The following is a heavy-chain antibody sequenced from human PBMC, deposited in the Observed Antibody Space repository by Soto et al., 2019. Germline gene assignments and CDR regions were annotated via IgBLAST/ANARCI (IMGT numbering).Heavy chain of an antibody. CDR3: ARQPRGPGYGERGLYFDH. V-gene: IGHV4-39*01. CDR2: IYYGGTS. D-gene: IGHD3-16*01. Sequence: PSETLSLTCTVSGGSISNTSYYWGWVRQPPGKGLEWIGHIYYGGTSYSNPSLKGRVSLSVDTSKNQFFLKLNSVTAADTAVYFCARQPRGPGYGERGLYFDHWGQGTLVTVSS. CDR1: GGSISNTSYY. J-gene: IGHJ4*02.